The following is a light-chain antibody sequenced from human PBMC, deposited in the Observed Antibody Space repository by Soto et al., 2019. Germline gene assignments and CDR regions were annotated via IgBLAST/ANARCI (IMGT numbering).Light chain of an antibody. CDR3: QQLNSFPIT. V-gene: IGKV1-9*01. CDR2: AAS. CDR1: QGINNF. J-gene: IGKJ5*01. Sequence: DIQLTQSPSFLSASVGDRVTITCRASQGINNFLGWYQQKPGKGPKLLIYAASALQRGIPSRFSGSGSGTEFTLTITSLQPEDFATYFCQQLNSFPITFGQGTRLDIK.